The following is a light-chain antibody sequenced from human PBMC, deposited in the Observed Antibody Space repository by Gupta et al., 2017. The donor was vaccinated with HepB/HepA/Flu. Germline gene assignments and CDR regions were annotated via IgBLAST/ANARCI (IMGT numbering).Light chain of an antibody. Sequence: QSVLTQPPSASGTPGQRVTISCSGSSSNIGSNFVYWYQQIPGTAPKLLINRNNQRPSGVPDRFAGSKSGTSASLAIRGLRSEDEAEYYCSAWDNSLRVWVFGGGTKLTVL. J-gene: IGLJ3*02. CDR2: RNN. CDR1: SSNIGSNF. CDR3: SAWDNSLRVWV. V-gene: IGLV1-47*01.